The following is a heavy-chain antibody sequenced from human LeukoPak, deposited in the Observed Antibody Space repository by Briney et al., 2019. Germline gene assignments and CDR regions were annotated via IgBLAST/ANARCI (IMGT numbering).Heavy chain of an antibody. V-gene: IGHV3-30-3*01. Sequence: GRSLRLSCAASGFTFSRFPMHWVRQAPGKGLEWVALISSDGSDKKYADSVKGRFSMSRDNSKNTLYLQLHSLRAEDTAVYYCAKDPRYFDYWGQGTLVTVSS. CDR2: ISSDGSDK. CDR1: GFTFSRFP. J-gene: IGHJ4*02. CDR3: AKDPRYFDY.